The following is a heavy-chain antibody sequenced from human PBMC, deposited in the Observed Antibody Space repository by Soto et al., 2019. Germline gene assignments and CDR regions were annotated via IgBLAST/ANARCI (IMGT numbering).Heavy chain of an antibody. J-gene: IGHJ4*02. CDR3: AGTYYDILTGLPTYYFDY. CDR2: IWYDGSNK. CDR1: GFTFSSYG. Sequence: GGSLRLSCAASGFTFSSYGMHGVRQAPGKGLEWVAVIWYDGSNKYYADSVKGRFTISRDNSKNTLYLQMNSLRAEDTAVYYSAGTYYDILTGLPTYYFDYWGQGTLVTVSS. D-gene: IGHD3-9*01. V-gene: IGHV3-33*01.